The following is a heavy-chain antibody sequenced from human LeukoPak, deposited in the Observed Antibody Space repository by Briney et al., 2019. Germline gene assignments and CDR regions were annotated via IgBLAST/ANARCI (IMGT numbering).Heavy chain of an antibody. D-gene: IGHD3-22*01. CDR1: GFTFSSYG. J-gene: IGHJ4*02. CDR3: ARAGYYYDSSGYYYVY. Sequence: GGSLRLSCAASGFTFSSYGMHWVRQAPGKGLEWVAVISYDGSNKYYADSVKGRFTISRDNSKNTLYLQMNSLRAEDTAVYYCARAGYYYDSSGYYYVYWGQGTLVTVSS. CDR2: ISYDGSNK. V-gene: IGHV3-30*03.